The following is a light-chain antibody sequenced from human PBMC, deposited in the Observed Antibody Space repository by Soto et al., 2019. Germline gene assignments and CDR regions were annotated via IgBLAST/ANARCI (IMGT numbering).Light chain of an antibody. J-gene: IGLJ1*01. CDR3: SSYTSGSTFV. CDR2: DVS. Sequence: QSVLTQPASVSGSPGQSITISCTGTSSDVGGYNYVSWYQQLPGKAPKLMIYDVSNRPSGVSNRFSGSKSGNTASLTISGLQAEDEADYYCSSYTSGSTFVFGTGTKLTVL. CDR1: SSDVGGYNY. V-gene: IGLV2-14*03.